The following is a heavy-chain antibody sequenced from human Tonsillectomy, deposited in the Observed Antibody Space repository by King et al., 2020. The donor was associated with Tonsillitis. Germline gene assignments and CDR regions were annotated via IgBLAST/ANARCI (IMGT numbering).Heavy chain of an antibody. CDR2: ISVSGGST. J-gene: IGHJ4*02. CDR1: GFTFNNYA. V-gene: IGHV3-23*04. CDR3: AKAAVAVAVTPFDY. Sequence: VQLVESGGGLVLPGGSLRLSCAASGFTFNNYAMSWVPQAPGKGLEWVSTISVSGGSTYFADSVKGRFTISRDNSKNTLYLQMISLRAEDTAVYYCAKAAVAVAVTPFDYWGQGTLVTVSS. D-gene: IGHD6-19*01.